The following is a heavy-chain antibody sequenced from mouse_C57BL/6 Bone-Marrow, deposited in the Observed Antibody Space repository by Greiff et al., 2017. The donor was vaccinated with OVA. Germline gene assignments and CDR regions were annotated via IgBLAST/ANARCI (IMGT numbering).Heavy chain of an antibody. CDR3: ARLRLYGFYWYFDV. Sequence: QVQLQQPGAELVKPGASVKLSCKASGYTFTSYWMHWVKQRPGQGLEWIGMIHPNSGSTNYNEKFKSKATLTVDKSSSTAYMQLSSLTSEDSAVYYCARLRLYGFYWYFDVWGTGTTVTVSS. V-gene: IGHV1-64*01. CDR2: IHPNSGST. D-gene: IGHD2-2*01. J-gene: IGHJ1*03. CDR1: GYTFTSYW.